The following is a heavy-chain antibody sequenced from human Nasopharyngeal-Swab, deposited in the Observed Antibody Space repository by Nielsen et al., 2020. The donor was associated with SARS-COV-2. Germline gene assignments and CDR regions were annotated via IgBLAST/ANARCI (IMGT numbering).Heavy chain of an antibody. CDR2: ISSSSYI. Sequence: GGSLRLSCAASGFTFSSYSMNWVRQAPGKGLEWVSSISSSSYIYYADSVKGRFTISRDNAKNSLYLQMNSLRAEDTAVYYCARSYIGITMVRGVMTAFDIWGQGTMVTVSS. V-gene: IGHV3-21*01. D-gene: IGHD3-10*01. CDR3: ARSYIGITMVRGVMTAFDI. CDR1: GFTFSSYS. J-gene: IGHJ3*02.